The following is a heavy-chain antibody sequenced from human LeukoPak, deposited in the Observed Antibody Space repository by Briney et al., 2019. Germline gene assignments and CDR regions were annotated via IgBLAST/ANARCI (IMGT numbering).Heavy chain of an antibody. Sequence: SETLSLTCAVYGGSFSGYYWSWIRQPPGKGLEWIGEINHSGSTNYNPSLKSRVTISVDTSKNQFSLKLSSVTAADTAVYYCASGSYGQVDYWGQGTLSPSPQ. CDR1: GGSFSGYY. CDR3: ASGSYGQVDY. J-gene: IGHJ4*02. V-gene: IGHV4-34*01. CDR2: INHSGST. D-gene: IGHD1-26*01.